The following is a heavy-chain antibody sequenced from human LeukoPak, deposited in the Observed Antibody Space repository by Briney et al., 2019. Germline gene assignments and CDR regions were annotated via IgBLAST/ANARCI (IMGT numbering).Heavy chain of an antibody. J-gene: IGHJ6*02. CDR3: AKGFGGSSGSSDYYGMDV. CDR2: IIPSLDIV. CDR1: GATFNNYV. Sequence: SVKVSCKASGATFNNYVITWVRQAPGQGLEWMGMIIPSLDIVNYAQTFQDIVTITADKSTSTSYMELRRLRSGDTAVYYCAKGFGGSSGSSDYYGMDVWGQGTTVTVSS. V-gene: IGHV1-69*04. D-gene: IGHD3-22*01.